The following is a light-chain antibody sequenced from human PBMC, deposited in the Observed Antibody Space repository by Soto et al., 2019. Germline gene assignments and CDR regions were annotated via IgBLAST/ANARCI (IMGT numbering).Light chain of an antibody. V-gene: IGKV1-39*01. CDR3: QQSYTLPLT. CDR2: ATS. Sequence: EIQLTQSPSSLSASVGDRVTITCRASQIISSYLNWYQHKPGVAPKLLIYATSSLQSGVSSRFSGSGSGTEFTLTISSLQPEDFATYSCQQSYTLPLTFGGGTKVETK. J-gene: IGKJ4*02. CDR1: QIISSY.